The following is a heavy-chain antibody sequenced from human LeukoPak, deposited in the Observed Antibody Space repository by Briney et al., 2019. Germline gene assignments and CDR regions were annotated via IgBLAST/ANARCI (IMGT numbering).Heavy chain of an antibody. J-gene: IGHJ6*04. CDR1: PFTFNKYA. V-gene: IGHV3-64*01. Sequence: GGSLRLSCEASPFTFNKYAMYWVRQAPGKGLENVSAISSDGGFTYYGNSAKGRFTISRDNSKNTLYLQMGSLRDEDMAVYYCARGSDYGPENYRIGMDVWGEGTTVTVSS. D-gene: IGHD3-10*01. CDR3: ARGSDYGPENYRIGMDV. CDR2: ISSDGGFT.